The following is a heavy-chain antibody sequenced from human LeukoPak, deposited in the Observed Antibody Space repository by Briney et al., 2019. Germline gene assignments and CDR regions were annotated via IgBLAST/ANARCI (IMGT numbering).Heavy chain of an antibody. D-gene: IGHD6-6*01. CDR2: ISGNGGNT. CDR3: AKVEYDTSPRQALDY. Sequence: GGSLRLSCAASGFTFSSYAMSWVRQAPGKGLEWVSSISGNGGNTYYADSVKGGFTISRDNFKNTLYLQMNSLRAEDTATYYCAKVEYDTSPRQALDYWGQGTLVTVSS. V-gene: IGHV3-23*01. CDR1: GFTFSSYA. J-gene: IGHJ4*02.